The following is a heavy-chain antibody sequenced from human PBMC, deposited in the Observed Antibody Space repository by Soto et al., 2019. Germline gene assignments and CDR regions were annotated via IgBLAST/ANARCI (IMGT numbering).Heavy chain of an antibody. D-gene: IGHD6-13*01. Sequence: ASVKVSCKASGYTFTSYDINWVRQATGQGLEWMGWMNPNSGNTGYAQKFQGRVTMTRNTSISTAYMELSSLRSEDTAVYYCARSAAAGQDYYYYYMDVWGKGTTVTVSS. CDR1: GYTFTSYD. J-gene: IGHJ6*03. CDR2: MNPNSGNT. CDR3: ARSAAAGQDYYYYYMDV. V-gene: IGHV1-8*01.